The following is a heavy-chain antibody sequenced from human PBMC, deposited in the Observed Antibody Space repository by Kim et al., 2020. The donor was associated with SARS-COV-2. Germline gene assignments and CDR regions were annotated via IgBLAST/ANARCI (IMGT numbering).Heavy chain of an antibody. V-gene: IGHV3-21*01. Sequence: GGSLRLSCAASGFTFSSYSMNWVRQAPGKGLEWVSSISSSSSYIYYADSVKGRFTISRDNAKNSLYLQMNSLRAEDTAVYYCEAPGAIPYYYYGMDVWGQGTTVTVSS. J-gene: IGHJ6*02. CDR3: EAPGAIPYYYYGMDV. CDR2: ISSSSSYI. CDR1: GFTFSSYS. D-gene: IGHD2-21*01.